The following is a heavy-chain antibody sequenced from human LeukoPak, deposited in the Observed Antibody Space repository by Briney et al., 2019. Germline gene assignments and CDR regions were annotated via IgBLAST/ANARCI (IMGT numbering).Heavy chain of an antibody. CDR1: GGSISSYY. CDR3: ARVSRSGSYFGAFEI. CDR2: IYYSGST. V-gene: IGHV4-59*12. J-gene: IGHJ3*02. D-gene: IGHD1-26*01. Sequence: PSETLSLTCTVSGGSISSYYWGWIRQPPGKGLEWIGYIYYSGSTNYNPSLTSRVTISVDTSKNQFSLKLSSVTAADTAVYYCARVSRSGSYFGAFEIWGQGTMVTVSS.